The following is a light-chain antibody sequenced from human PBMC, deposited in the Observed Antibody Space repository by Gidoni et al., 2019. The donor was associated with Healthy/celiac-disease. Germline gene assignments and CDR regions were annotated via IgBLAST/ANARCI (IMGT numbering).Light chain of an antibody. CDR2: QDS. CDR1: TLGDKY. V-gene: IGLV3-1*01. CDR3: QAWDSSTMV. J-gene: IGLJ2*01. Sequence: ELTQPPSVSVSPGQTASITCSGDTLGDKYACWYQQKPGQSPVLVIYQDSKRPSGIPERFSGSNSGNTATLTISGTQAMDEADYYCQAWDSSTMVFGGGTKLTVL.